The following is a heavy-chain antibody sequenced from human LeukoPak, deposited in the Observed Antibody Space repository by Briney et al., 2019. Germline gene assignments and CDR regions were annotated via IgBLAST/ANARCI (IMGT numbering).Heavy chain of an antibody. CDR2: IWYDGSNK. Sequence: GRSLRLSCAASGFTFSSYGMQWVRQAPGKGLEWVAVIWYDGSNKYYADSVKGRFTISRDNSKNTLYLQMNSLRAEDTAVYYCARDGALRGYSGYGGSQYYFDYWGQGTLVTVSS. J-gene: IGHJ4*02. V-gene: IGHV3-33*01. D-gene: IGHD5-12*01. CDR3: ARDGALRGYSGYGGSQYYFDY. CDR1: GFTFSSYG.